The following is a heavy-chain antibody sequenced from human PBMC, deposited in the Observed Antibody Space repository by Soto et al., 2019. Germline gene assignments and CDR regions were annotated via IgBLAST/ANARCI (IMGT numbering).Heavy chain of an antibody. J-gene: IGHJ5*02. CDR3: AKSSYFGSGSYSPFNWFDP. V-gene: IGHV3-23*01. Sequence: LRLSCTASGFTFSIYAMSWVRRAPGKGLEWVSTISISGDTTYYADSVKGRFTISRDNSKDTLYLQMNRLRAEDTAVYYCAKSSYFGSGSYSPFNWFDPWGQGTLVTVSS. CDR2: ISISGDTT. D-gene: IGHD3-10*01. CDR1: GFTFSIYA.